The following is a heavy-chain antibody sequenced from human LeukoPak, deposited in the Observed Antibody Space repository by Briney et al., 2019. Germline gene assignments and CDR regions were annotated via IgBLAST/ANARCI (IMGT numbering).Heavy chain of an antibody. D-gene: IGHD5-12*01. Sequence: PGGSLRLSCAASGFTFSDYYMSWVRQAPGKGLEWVSVIYSGGSTYYADSVKGRFTISRDNSKNTLYLQMNSLRAEDTAVYYCARGTDYVYAFDIWGQGTMVTVSS. J-gene: IGHJ3*02. CDR1: GFTFSDYY. V-gene: IGHV3-53*01. CDR3: ARGTDYVYAFDI. CDR2: IYSGGST.